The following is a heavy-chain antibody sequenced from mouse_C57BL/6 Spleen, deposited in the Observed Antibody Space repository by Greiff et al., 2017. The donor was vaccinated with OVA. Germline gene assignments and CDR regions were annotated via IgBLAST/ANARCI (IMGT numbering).Heavy chain of an antibody. CDR3: ARNFPIYYYGSSYFDY. CDR1: GYAFTNYL. V-gene: IGHV1-54*01. Sequence: VKLVESGAELVRPGTSVKVSCKASGYAFTNYLIEWVKQRPGQGLEWIGVINPGSGGTNYNEKFKGKATLTADKSSSTAYMQLSSLTSEDSAVYFCARNFPIYYYGSSYFDYWGQGTTLTVSS. J-gene: IGHJ2*01. CDR2: INPGSGGT. D-gene: IGHD1-1*01.